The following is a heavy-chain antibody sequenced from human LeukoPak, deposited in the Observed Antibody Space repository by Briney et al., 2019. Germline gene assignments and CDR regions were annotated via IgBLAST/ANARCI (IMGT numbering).Heavy chain of an antibody. D-gene: IGHD6-6*01. V-gene: IGHV1-69*05. J-gene: IGHJ4*02. CDR3: ARFYSSSSLFDY. Sequence: SVKVSCKASGGTFSSYAISWVRQAPGQGLEWMGGIIPIFGTANYAQKLQGRVTVTTDTSTSTAYMELRSLRSDDTAVYYCARFYSSSSLFDYWGQGTLVTVSS. CDR2: IIPIFGTA. CDR1: GGTFSSYA.